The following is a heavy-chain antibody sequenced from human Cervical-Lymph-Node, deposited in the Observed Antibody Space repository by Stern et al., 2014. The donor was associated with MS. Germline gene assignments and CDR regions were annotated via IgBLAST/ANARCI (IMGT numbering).Heavy chain of an antibody. V-gene: IGHV1-46*01. J-gene: IGHJ4*02. D-gene: IGHD4-17*01. Sequence: VQLVQSGAEVKKPGASVKVSCKASGYTFTSYHMHWVRQAPGQGLEWMGIINPIGGSTSYAPKFQGRITMTRDKSTSTVYMELSSLTSVDTAVYYCARGYGDFDYWGQGTLVTVSS. CDR2: INPIGGST. CDR1: GYTFTSYH. CDR3: ARGYGDFDY.